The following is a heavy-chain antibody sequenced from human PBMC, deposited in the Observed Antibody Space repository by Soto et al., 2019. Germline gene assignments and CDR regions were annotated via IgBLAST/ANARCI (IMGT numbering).Heavy chain of an antibody. CDR2: ISSGSSTI. J-gene: IGHJ4*02. Sequence: GGSLRLSCAAAGFRFNDYYMTWIRQAPGKGLEWVSYISSGSSTIYYAHSVKGRFTISKDNAKNSLYLQMNSLRAEDTAVYYCATSSGALAASFPYYFDYWGQGTLVTVS. D-gene: IGHD6-25*01. CDR3: ATSSGALAASFPYYFDY. CDR1: GFRFNDYY. V-gene: IGHV3-11*01.